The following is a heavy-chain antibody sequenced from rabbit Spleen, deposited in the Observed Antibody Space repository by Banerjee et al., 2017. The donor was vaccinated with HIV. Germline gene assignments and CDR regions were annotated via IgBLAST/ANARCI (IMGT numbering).Heavy chain of an antibody. D-gene: IGHD4-1*01. CDR1: GFDFSSYS. J-gene: IGHJ6*01. CDR2: IYTGRGGT. Sequence: QLEETGGGLVQPGGSLTLSCKTSGFDFSSYSMSWVRQAPGKGLEWIGAIYTGRGGTDYANWVNGRFTISSDNAQYTVDLQMNSLTAADTATYFCARYYIFYGMDLWGPGHPGHRL. CDR3: ARYYIFYGMDL. V-gene: IGHV1S7*01.